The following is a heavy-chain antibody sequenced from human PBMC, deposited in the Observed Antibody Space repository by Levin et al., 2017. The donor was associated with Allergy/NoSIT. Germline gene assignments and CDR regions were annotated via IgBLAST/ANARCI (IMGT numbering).Heavy chain of an antibody. Sequence: SETLSLTCTVSGGSISGYYWSWIRQPPGKGLEWIGYIYYSGSTKYNPSLKSRVTISVDTSKNQFSLKLNSVTAADTAVYYCARDRTITTTGETYFHGMDVWGQGTTVTVSS. D-gene: IGHD7-27*01. CDR2: IYYSGST. CDR3: ARDRTITTTGETYFHGMDV. CDR1: GGSISGYY. J-gene: IGHJ6*02. V-gene: IGHV4-59*01.